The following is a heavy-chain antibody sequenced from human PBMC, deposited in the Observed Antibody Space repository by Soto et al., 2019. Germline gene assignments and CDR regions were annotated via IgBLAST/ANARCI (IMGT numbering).Heavy chain of an antibody. CDR2: INHSGST. CDR1: GGSFSGYY. J-gene: IGHJ1*01. CDR3: VRGVLS. Sequence: SETLSLTCAVYGGSFSGYYWSCIRQPPGKGLEWIGEINHSGSTIYNPSLKSRVSISVDTSKNQFSLKLSSVTAADTAVYFCVRGVLSWGQGTLVTVSS. D-gene: IGHD3-10*01. V-gene: IGHV4-34*01.